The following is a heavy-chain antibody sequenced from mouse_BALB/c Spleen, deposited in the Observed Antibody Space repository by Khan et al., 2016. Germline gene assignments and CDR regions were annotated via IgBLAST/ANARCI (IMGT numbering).Heavy chain of an antibody. D-gene: IGHD2-12*01. Sequence: VQLKQSGPDLVKPGASVKISCKATGYTFTDYNMHWVKQSHGKSLEWIGYIYPYNGGTGYNQKFKNKATLTVDNSSSTASMELRSLTSEDSAVYYCASSNDGYFDVWGPGTTVTVSA. CDR3: ASSNDGYFDV. V-gene: IGHV1S29*02. CDR2: IYPYNGGT. CDR1: GYTFTDYN. J-gene: IGHJ1*01.